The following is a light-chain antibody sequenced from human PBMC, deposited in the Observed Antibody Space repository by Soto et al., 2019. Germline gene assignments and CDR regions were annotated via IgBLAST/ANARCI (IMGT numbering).Light chain of an antibody. Sequence: SYELTQPPSVSVAPGQTARITCGGNKIGSKSVHWYQQKPGQAPVMVVYDDSDRPSGIPERFSGSNSGNTATLTINRVEAGDEADYYCQVWDTSSDHVIFGGGTKVTVL. CDR2: DDS. CDR3: QVWDTSSDHVI. V-gene: IGLV3-21*02. J-gene: IGLJ2*01. CDR1: KIGSKS.